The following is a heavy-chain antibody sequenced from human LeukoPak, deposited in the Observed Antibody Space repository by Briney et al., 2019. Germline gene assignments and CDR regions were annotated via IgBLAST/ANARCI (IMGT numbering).Heavy chain of an antibody. V-gene: IGHV1-8*01. CDR3: VRHNHMDV. Sequence: ASVKVSCKASGYTFTSYDFNWVRQAPGQGPEWIGWMNPNSGTTGYAQKFQGRVTMTRDTSISTAYMDLSSLRSEDTAVYYCVRHNHMDVWGQGTTVTVSS. CDR2: MNPNSGTT. CDR1: GYTFTSYD. J-gene: IGHJ6*02.